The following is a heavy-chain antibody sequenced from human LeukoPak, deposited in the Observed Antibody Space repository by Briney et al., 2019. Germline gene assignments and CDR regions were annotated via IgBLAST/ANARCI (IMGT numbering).Heavy chain of an antibody. CDR1: GFTFDDYA. Sequence: GGSLRLSCAASGFTFDDYAMHWVRQAPGKGLEWVSGISWNSGSIGYADSVKGRFTISRDNAKNSLYLQMSNLRAEDTAVYFCARGGGLDVWGQGATVTVSS. CDR2: ISWNSGSI. CDR3: ARGGGLDV. J-gene: IGHJ6*02. V-gene: IGHV3-9*01. D-gene: IGHD3-16*01.